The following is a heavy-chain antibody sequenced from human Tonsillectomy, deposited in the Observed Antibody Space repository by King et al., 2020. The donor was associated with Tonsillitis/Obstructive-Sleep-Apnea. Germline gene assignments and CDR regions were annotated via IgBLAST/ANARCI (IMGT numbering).Heavy chain of an antibody. Sequence: VQLVESGGGVVQPGRSLRLSCAASGFTFGDYGMHWVRQAPGKGLEWVAVISHDGRSKIYTDSVKGRLTISRDNSKNTLYLQMDSLRGEETAVYYCANAHGSHRSCYLSPNPEYYFPHWGQGALVAVSS. CDR3: ANAHGSHRSCYLSPNPEYYFPH. V-gene: IGHV3-30*18. J-gene: IGHJ4*02. D-gene: IGHD2-15*01. CDR2: ISHDGRSK. CDR1: GFTFGDYG.